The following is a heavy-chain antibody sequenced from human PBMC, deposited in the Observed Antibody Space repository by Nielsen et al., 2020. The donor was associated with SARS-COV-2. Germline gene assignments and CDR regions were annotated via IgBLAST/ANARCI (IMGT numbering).Heavy chain of an antibody. V-gene: IGHV3-9*01. CDR1: GFTFDDYA. CDR3: ARLVVPAAADAFDI. Sequence: LSLTCAASGFTFDDYAMHWVRQAPGKGLEWVSGISWNSGSIGYADSVKGRFTISRDNAKNSLYLQMNSLRAEDTAVYYCARLVVPAAADAFDIWGKGTTVTVSS. CDR2: ISWNSGSI. D-gene: IGHD2-2*01. J-gene: IGHJ3*02.